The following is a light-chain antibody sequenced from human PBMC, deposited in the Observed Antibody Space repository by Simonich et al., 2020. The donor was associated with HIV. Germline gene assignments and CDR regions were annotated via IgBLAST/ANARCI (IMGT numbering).Light chain of an antibody. CDR3: CSYSGTKVV. J-gene: IGLJ2*01. V-gene: IGLV2-23*01. CDR1: SSDVGSYNL. Sequence: QSALTQPASVSGSPGQSITISCTGTSSDVGSYNLFSWYQQHPGKAPKLMISEDSRRPSGVSNRFSGSKSGNTASLTISGLQAEDEADYYCCSYSGTKVVFGGGTKVTVL. CDR2: EDS.